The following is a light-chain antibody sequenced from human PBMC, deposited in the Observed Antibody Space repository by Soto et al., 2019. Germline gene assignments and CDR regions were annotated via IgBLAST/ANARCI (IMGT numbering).Light chain of an antibody. CDR3: QQFGDSLT. J-gene: IGKJ4*01. V-gene: IGKV3-11*01. CDR2: ESS. CDR1: QTISKY. Sequence: EIVLTQSPATLSLSPGDGATLSCRASQTISKYLAWYQQKPGQAPRLLIYESSERASGVPSRFSGGGSGSDFTLTISSLEPEDFAVYYCQQFGDSLTFGGGTKVEI.